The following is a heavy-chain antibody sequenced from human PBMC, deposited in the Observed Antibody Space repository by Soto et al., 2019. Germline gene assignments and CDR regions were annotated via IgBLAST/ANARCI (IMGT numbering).Heavy chain of an antibody. D-gene: IGHD4-17*01. CDR3: AIDYGHYFRHFDF. J-gene: IGHJ4*01. V-gene: IGHV1-18*01. Sequence: QVQLVQSGAEVKKPGASVKVSCKASGYTCTSYGISWVRQAPGQGLAWMGWISAYNGNTNNVQKLQGRVTMTPDTSTGTVSMTVISLRFDDPAVDYCAIDYGHYFRHFDFRGHGTPGPV. CDR2: ISAYNGNT. CDR1: GYTCTSYG.